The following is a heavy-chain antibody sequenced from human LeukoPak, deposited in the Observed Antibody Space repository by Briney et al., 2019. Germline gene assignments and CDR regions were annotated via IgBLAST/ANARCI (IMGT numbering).Heavy chain of an antibody. CDR3: ARALAPGERYYSSTSCGYYFDY. CDR1: GGSISSYY. Sequence: PSETLSLTCTVSGGSISSYYWSWIRQPPGKGLEWIGYIYYSGSTNYNPSLKSRVTISVDTSKNQFSLKLSSVTAADTAVYYCARALAPGERYYSSTSCGYYFDYWGQGTLVTVSS. D-gene: IGHD2-2*01. V-gene: IGHV4-59*01. J-gene: IGHJ4*02. CDR2: IYYSGST.